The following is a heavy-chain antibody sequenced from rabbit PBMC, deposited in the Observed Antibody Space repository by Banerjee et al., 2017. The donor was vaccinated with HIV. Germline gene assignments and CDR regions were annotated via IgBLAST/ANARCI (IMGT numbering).Heavy chain of an antibody. V-gene: IGHV1S40*01. CDR3: TRGSAYAGAGYAL. CDR2: INAGGSGST. D-gene: IGHD4-2*01. J-gene: IGHJ4*01. CDR1: GFSFSSGYD. Sequence: QSLEESGGDLVKPGASLTLTCTASGFSFSSGYDMCWVRQAPGKGLDWIACINAGGSGSTCYASWAKGRFTISKTSSTTVALQMTSLTAADTATCFCTRGSAYAGAGYALWGQGTLVTVS.